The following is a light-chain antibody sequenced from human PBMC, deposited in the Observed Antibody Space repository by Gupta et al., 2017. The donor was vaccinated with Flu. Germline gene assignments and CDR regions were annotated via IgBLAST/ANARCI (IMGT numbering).Light chain of an antibody. CDR3: SSYTSSSPLVV. CDR1: SSDVGRYNY. V-gene: IGLV2-14*01. Sequence: TISCTGTSSDVGRYNYVSWYQQHPGKAPKLMIYEVSDRPSGISSRFSGSKSANTASLTISGLQAEDEADYYCSSYTSSSPLVVFGGGTKLTVL. CDR2: EVS. J-gene: IGLJ2*01.